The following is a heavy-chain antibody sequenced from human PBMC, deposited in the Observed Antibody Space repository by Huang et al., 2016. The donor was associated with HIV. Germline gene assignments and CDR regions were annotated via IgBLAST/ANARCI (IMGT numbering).Heavy chain of an antibody. J-gene: IGHJ4*02. D-gene: IGHD4-17*01. V-gene: IGHV1-69*13. Sequence: QVQLVQSGAEVKTPGSSVKVSCKASGGTFSKYAISWVRQAPGQGLEWMGGIIPMLGTPNYARKFQGRVTIPADDSTSTTYVEVSSLRSEDTALYYCARGQLGSYGDYDVLYWGQGTLVTVSS. CDR2: IIPMLGTP. CDR1: GGTFSKYA. CDR3: ARGQLGSYGDYDVLY.